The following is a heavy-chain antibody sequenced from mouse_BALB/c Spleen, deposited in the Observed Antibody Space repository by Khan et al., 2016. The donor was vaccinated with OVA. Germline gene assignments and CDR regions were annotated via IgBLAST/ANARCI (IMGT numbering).Heavy chain of an antibody. D-gene: IGHD1-1*01. CDR2: ISSGGSYT. J-gene: IGHJ3*01. V-gene: IGHV5-6*01. CDR3: ARLAYYYDSEGFAY. CDR1: GFTFSTYG. Sequence: EVELVESGGDLVKPEGSLKLSCAASGFTFSTYGMSWVRQTPEKRLEWVATISSGGSYTYYPDSVQGRFTISRDNAKNTLYLQMSSLKSEDTAMFYCARLAYYYDSEGFAYWGQGTLVTVSA.